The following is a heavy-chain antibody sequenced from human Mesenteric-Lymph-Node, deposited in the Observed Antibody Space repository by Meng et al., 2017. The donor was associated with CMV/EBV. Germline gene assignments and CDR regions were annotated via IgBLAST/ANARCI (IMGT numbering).Heavy chain of an antibody. V-gene: IGHV4-34*09. Sequence: SETLSLTCAVYGGSFSGYYWSWIRQPPGKGLEWIGEINHSGSTNYNPSLKSRVTISVDTSKNQFSLKLSSVTAADTAVYYCAKGGRGVSGEYWGQGTLVTVSS. CDR1: GGSFSGYY. D-gene: IGHD3-10*01. CDR3: AKGGRGVSGEY. J-gene: IGHJ4*02. CDR2: INHSGST.